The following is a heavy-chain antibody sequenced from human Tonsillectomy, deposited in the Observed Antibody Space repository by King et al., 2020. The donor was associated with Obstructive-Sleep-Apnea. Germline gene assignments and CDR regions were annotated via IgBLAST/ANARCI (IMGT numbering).Heavy chain of an antibody. CDR2: IYYSGST. CDR3: AREQTTRGYYFDY. J-gene: IGHJ4*02. D-gene: IGHD1-1*01. Sequence: QLQESGPGLVKPSQTLSLTCTVSGGSISSGGYYWSWIRQHPGKCLEWIGYIYYSGSTYYNPSLKSRVTISVDTSKNQFSLNLCAVTAADTAVYYCAREQTTRGYYFDYWGQGTLVTVSS. V-gene: IGHV4-31*03. CDR1: GGSISSGGYY.